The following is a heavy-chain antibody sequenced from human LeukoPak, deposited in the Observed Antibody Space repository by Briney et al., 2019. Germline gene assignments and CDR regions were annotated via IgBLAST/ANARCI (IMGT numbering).Heavy chain of an antibody. CDR1: GGSFSDYY. CDR3: ARRYSSSWTYNWFDP. Sequence: LSLTCAVYGGSFSDYYMSWIRQAPGKGLEWVSYISSSGSTIYYADSVKGRFTISRDNAKNSLYLQMNSLRAEDTAVYYCARRYSSSWTYNWFDPWGQGTLVTVSS. CDR2: ISSSGSTI. J-gene: IGHJ5*02. V-gene: IGHV3-11*01. D-gene: IGHD6-13*01.